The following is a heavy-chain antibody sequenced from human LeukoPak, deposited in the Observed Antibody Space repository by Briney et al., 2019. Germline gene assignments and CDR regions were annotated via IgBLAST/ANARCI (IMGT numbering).Heavy chain of an antibody. CDR3: GKDPNGDYVGAFDF. V-gene: IGHV3-23*01. CDR2: IRGTGGTT. Sequence: GGSLRLSCAASGFTFSVYALIWLRQAPGKGLEWISAIRGTGGTTYYADSVKGRCTISRDNSRNTVYLQMNSLRAEETALYFCGKDPNGDYVGAFDFWGPGTMVTVSS. J-gene: IGHJ3*01. D-gene: IGHD4-17*01. CDR1: GFTFSVYA.